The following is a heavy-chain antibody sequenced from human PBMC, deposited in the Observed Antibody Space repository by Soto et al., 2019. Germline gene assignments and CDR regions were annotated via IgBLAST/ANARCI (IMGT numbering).Heavy chain of an antibody. J-gene: IGHJ4*02. Sequence: QVQLVESGGGLVKPGGSLRLSCAASGFTFSDYYMSWIRQAPGKGLEWVSYISSSSSYRNYADSVKGRFTISRDNAXNXXYLQMNSLRAEDTAVYYCARGGYYDSSGYLSPFDYWGQGTLVTVSS. V-gene: IGHV3-11*05. CDR3: ARGGYYDSSGYLSPFDY. CDR2: ISSSSSYR. D-gene: IGHD3-22*01. CDR1: GFTFSDYY.